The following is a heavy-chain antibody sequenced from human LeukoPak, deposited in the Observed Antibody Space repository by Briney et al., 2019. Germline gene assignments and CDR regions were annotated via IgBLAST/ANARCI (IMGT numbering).Heavy chain of an antibody. CDR3: ARDIVGATTTYFDY. V-gene: IGHV3-20*04. Sequence: TGGSLRLSCAASGFTFDDYGMSWVRQAPGKGLEWVSGINWNGGSTGFADSVKGRFTISRDNAKNSLYLQMNSLRAEDAALYYCARDIVGATTTYFDYWGQGTLVTVSS. CDR1: GFTFDDYG. J-gene: IGHJ4*02. D-gene: IGHD1-26*01. CDR2: INWNGGST.